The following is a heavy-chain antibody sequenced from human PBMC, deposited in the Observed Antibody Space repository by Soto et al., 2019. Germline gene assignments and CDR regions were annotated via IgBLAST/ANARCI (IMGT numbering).Heavy chain of an antibody. CDR1: GGSISSSSDY. V-gene: IGHV4-39*01. J-gene: IGHJ6*02. CDR2: IYYSGST. Sequence: PSETLSLTCTVSGGSISSSSDYWGWNRQPPGKGLEWIGSIYYSGSTYYNPSLKSRVTISVDTSKNQFSLKLSSVTAADTAVYYCARLPMVRGVINDYYYYYGMDVWGQGTTVTVSS. CDR3: ARLPMVRGVINDYYYYYGMDV. D-gene: IGHD3-10*01.